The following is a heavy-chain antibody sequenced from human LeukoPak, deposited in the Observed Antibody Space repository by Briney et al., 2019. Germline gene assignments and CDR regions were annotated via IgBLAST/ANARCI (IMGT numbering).Heavy chain of an antibody. D-gene: IGHD1-26*01. Sequence: GGSLRLSCAASGFPFSSYWMSWVRQAPGKGLEWVANIKQDGSEKYYVDSVKGRFTIPRDNAKNSLYLQMNSLRAEDTAVYYCARDHPGATFFVYWGQGTLVTVSS. V-gene: IGHV3-7*01. CDR3: ARDHPGATFFVY. CDR2: IKQDGSEK. CDR1: GFPFSSYW. J-gene: IGHJ4*02.